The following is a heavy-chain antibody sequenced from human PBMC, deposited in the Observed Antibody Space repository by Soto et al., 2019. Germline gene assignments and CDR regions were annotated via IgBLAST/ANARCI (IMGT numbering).Heavy chain of an antibody. CDR1: GFTFSSYA. CDR2: VSGSGLST. D-gene: IGHD1-7*01. CDR3: AKDRNWNSLPDGLDA. J-gene: IGHJ6*02. Sequence: PGGSLRLSCAASGFTFSSYAMTWVRQAPGKGLEWVATVSGSGLSTDYADSVKGRFTISRDTSKTTVYLQVNSLRVDDSATYYCAKDRNWNSLPDGLDAWGLGTTVTVSS. V-gene: IGHV3-23*01.